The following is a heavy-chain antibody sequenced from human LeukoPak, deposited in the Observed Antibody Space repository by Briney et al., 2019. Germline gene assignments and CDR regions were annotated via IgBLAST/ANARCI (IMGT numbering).Heavy chain of an antibody. CDR3: ARENGNDYYDSSGYYCSWFDP. CDR2: ITPILGIA. D-gene: IGHD3-22*01. CDR1: GGTFSSYA. J-gene: IGHJ5*02. V-gene: IGHV1-69*04. Sequence: ASVKVSCKASGGTFSSYAISWVRQAPGQGLEWMGRITPILGIANYAQKFQGRVTITADKSTSTAYMELSSLRSEDTAVYYCARENGNDYYDSSGYYCSWFDPWGQGTLVTVSS.